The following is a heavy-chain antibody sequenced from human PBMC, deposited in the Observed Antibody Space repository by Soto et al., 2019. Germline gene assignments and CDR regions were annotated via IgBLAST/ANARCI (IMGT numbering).Heavy chain of an antibody. J-gene: IGHJ3*02. CDR3: AAEATGMTHDAFDI. Sequence: SVKVSCKASGYTFTSYGISWVRQAPGQGLEWMGWIVVGSGNTNYAQKFQERVTITRDMSTSTAYMELSSLRSEDTAVYYCAAEATGMTHDAFDIWGQGTMVTVSS. CDR1: GYTFTSYG. V-gene: IGHV1-58*02. D-gene: IGHD3-10*01. CDR2: IVVGSGNT.